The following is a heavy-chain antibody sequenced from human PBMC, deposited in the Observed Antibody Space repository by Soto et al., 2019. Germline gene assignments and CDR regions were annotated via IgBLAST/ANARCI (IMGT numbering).Heavy chain of an antibody. Sequence: QVQLVQSGGEVKEPGASVKLSCKASGYSFTSHGITWVRQAPGQGLEWMGWISAYNGNTNYAQNLQGRVTMTTDTSTSTAYMELRSLRSDDTAVYYCARHLTGTPLDYWGQGTLVTVSS. CDR2: ISAYNGNT. V-gene: IGHV1-18*01. J-gene: IGHJ4*02. CDR3: ARHLTGTPLDY. CDR1: GYSFTSHG. D-gene: IGHD1-7*01.